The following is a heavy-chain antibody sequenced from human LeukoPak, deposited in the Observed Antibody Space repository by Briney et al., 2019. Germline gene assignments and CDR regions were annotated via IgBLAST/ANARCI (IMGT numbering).Heavy chain of an antibody. J-gene: IGHJ4*02. CDR1: GFTFRSYV. V-gene: IGHV3-23*01. D-gene: IGHD6-13*01. CDR3: AKAYGVEWRSSWYLPGASAEFDY. CDR2: INGTGGSP. Sequence: GGTLRLSCAASGFTFRSYVMSGVRQPPGRGVEGVSGINGTGGSPYHAASLKGRFTISRDNSQNTLYLQRNSLRGEDTAVYYCAKAYGVEWRSSWYLPGASAEFDYWGQGTLVTVSS.